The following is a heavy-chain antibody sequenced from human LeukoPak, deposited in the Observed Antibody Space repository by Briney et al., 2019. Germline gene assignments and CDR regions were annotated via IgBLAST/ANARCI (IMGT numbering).Heavy chain of an antibody. CDR1: GFTFSSYW. Sequence: GGSLRLSCAASGFTFSSYWMHWVRQAPGKGLVWVSRINTDGSSTSYADSVKGRFTISRDNAKNSLYLQMNSLRAEDTAVYYCASLVGASRREIDYWGQGTLVTVSS. CDR2: INTDGSST. J-gene: IGHJ4*02. CDR3: ASLVGASRREIDY. D-gene: IGHD1-26*01. V-gene: IGHV3-74*01.